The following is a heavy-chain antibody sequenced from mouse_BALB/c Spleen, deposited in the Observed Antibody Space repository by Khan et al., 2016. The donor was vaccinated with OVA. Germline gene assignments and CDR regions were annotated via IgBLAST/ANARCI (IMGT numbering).Heavy chain of an antibody. D-gene: IGHD2-1*01. CDR3: ARGYFGNYEFAY. J-gene: IGHJ3*01. CDR1: GYTFTNYW. CDR2: IFPGTGTT. V-gene: IGHV1S132*01. Sequence: QVQLQQSGAELVKPGASVKLSCKTSGYTFTNYWTQWVKQRPGQGLGWIGEIFPGTGTTYYNENFKAKATLTIDTSSSTAYMQLSSLTSEDSAVYFCARGYFGNYEFAYWGQGTLVTVSA.